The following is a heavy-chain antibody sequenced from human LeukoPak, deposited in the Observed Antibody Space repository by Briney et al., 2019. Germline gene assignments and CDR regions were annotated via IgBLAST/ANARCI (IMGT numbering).Heavy chain of an antibody. D-gene: IGHD3-9*01. CDR1: GGSISSYY. Sequence: PSETLSLTCTVSGGSISSYYWSWIRQPPGKGLEWIGYIYYSGSTNYNPSLKSRVTISVDTSKNQFSLKLSSVTAADTAVYYCARATYYDILTGLQPGAFDIWGQGTMVTVSS. J-gene: IGHJ3*02. CDR3: ARATYYDILTGLQPGAFDI. V-gene: IGHV4-59*01. CDR2: IYYSGST.